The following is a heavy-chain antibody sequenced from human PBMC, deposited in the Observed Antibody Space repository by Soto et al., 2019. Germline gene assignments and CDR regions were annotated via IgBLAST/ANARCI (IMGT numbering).Heavy chain of an antibody. V-gene: IGHV5-51*01. CDR1: GYSFTNHW. D-gene: IGHD3-22*01. J-gene: IGHJ4*02. CDR2: IYPGDSDT. Sequence: PGESLKISCKGSGYSFTNHWIGWVRQMPGKGLEWMGIIYPGDSDTRYSPSFQGQVTISADKSISTAYLQWSSLKASDTAIYYCATEGLSGYYFFDYWGQGTLVTVSS. CDR3: ATEGLSGYYFFDY.